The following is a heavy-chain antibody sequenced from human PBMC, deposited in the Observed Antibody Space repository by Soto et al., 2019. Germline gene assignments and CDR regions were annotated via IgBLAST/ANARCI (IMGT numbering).Heavy chain of an antibody. CDR2: TYYRSKWYN. D-gene: IGHD6-13*01. J-gene: IGHJ5*02. Sequence: PSQTLSLTCAISGDSVSSHSAAWNWIRQSPSRGLEWLGRTYYRSKWYNDYAVSVKSRITINPDTSKNQFSLQLNSVTPEDTAVYYCARGIIAAAGIGWFNPWGQGTLVTVSS. CDR3: ARGIIAAAGIGWFNP. V-gene: IGHV6-1*01. CDR1: GDSVSSHSAA.